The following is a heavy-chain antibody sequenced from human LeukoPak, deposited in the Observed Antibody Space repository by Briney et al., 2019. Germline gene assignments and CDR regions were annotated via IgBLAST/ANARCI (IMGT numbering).Heavy chain of an antibody. CDR2: ISGSGTST. J-gene: IGHJ4*02. V-gene: IGHV3-23*01. Sequence: GGSLRLSCAASGFAFSAYAVSWVRQAPGKGLEWVSSISGSGTSTYYADSVKGRFTVSRDNSKNTLYLQMNSLGDDDTAVYYCAKGQGYNYGDSIDYWGQGTLVTVSS. CDR1: GFAFSAYA. CDR3: AKGQGYNYGDSIDY. D-gene: IGHD5-18*01.